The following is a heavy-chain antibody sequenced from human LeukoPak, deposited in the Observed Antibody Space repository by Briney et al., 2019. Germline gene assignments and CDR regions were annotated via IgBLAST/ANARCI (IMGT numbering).Heavy chain of an antibody. CDR3: ARGGRAGTYYYYYYMDV. D-gene: IGHD6-13*01. CDR2: IGTAGDT. V-gene: IGHV3-13*01. CDR1: GFTFSSYD. Sequence: GGSLRLSCAASGFTFSSYDMHWVRQATGKGLEWVSAIGTAGDTYYPGSVKGRFTIFRENAKNSLYLQMNSLRAGDTAVYYCARGGRAGTYYYYYYMDVWGKGTTVTVSS. J-gene: IGHJ6*03.